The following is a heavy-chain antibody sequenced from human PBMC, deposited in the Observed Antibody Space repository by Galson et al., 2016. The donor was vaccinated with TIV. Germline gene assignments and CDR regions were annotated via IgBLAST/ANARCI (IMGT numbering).Heavy chain of an antibody. CDR2: IIPIFGTT. D-gene: IGHD3-10*01. V-gene: IGHV1-69*13. CDR1: GGTLASGGKFSSYV. J-gene: IGHJ5*02. Sequence: SVKVSCKALGGTLASGGKFSSYVISWVRQAPGQGPEWMGRIIPIFGTTKYAQKFQGRVTITADESTDTAYVELNSLTSEDTAVYYCARATNYYDNWFDPWGQGTLVTVSS. CDR3: ARATNYYDNWFDP.